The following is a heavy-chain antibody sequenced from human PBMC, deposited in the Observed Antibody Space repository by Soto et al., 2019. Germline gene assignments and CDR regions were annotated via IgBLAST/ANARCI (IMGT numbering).Heavy chain of an antibody. J-gene: IGHJ6*02. CDR2: INPGGGTT. V-gene: IGHV1-46*01. Sequence: ASVKVSCKASGYTFTSYYLHWVRQAPGQGPEWMGIINPGGGTTNYAQTFQGRVTMTRGTATSTVYMELSSLRSDDTAVYYCARGPTAERNYYYYYGMDVWGQGTTVTVSS. D-gene: IGHD1-1*01. CDR3: ARGPTAERNYYYYYGMDV. CDR1: GYTFTSYY.